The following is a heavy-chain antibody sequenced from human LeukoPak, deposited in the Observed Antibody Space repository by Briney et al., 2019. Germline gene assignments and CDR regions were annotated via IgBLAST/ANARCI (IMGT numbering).Heavy chain of an antibody. CDR3: ARGPWDYYDSSNYRTFDY. Sequence: GGSLRLSCAASGFIFRDYHIHWVRQAPGKGLEWVSSISSSAGYMYYADSVKGRFTISRDNARNSLHLQMNTLRAEDTAVYYCARGPWDYYDSSNYRTFDYWGQGTLVTVSS. V-gene: IGHV3-21*01. CDR2: ISSSAGYM. D-gene: IGHD3-22*01. J-gene: IGHJ4*02. CDR1: GFIFRDYH.